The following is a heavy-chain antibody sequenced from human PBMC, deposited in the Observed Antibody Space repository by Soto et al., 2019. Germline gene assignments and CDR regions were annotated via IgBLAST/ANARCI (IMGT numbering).Heavy chain of an antibody. D-gene: IGHD3-9*01. CDR2: ISGSGART. J-gene: IGHJ4*02. Sequence: EVHLLESGGGLVQPGGSLRLSCAASGFTFNSYAMNWVRQAPGKGLEWVSGISGSGARTYYAASVKGRFTVSRDNSKNTLYLQMNSLRAEDTAVYYCAKASYDILTGYSPDYWGQGTLVTVSS. V-gene: IGHV3-23*01. CDR1: GFTFNSYA. CDR3: AKASYDILTGYSPDY.